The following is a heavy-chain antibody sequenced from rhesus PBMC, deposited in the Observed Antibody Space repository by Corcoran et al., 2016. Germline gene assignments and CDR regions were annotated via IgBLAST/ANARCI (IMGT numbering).Heavy chain of an antibody. V-gene: IGHV3-16*02. Sequence: EVQLVESGGGLVQPGGSLRLSREASGFTFSNYWMSWVCQAPGKGLDWVGRIKKKADDGVAEYAESVKGRLTISRDDSKNTLYLQMNSLKTEDTAVYYCTRMYCTSTTCYAYYFDYWGQGVLVTVSS. D-gene: IGHD2-2*01. J-gene: IGHJ4*01. CDR3: TRMYCTSTTCYAYYFDY. CDR2: IKKKADDGVA. CDR1: GFTFSNYW.